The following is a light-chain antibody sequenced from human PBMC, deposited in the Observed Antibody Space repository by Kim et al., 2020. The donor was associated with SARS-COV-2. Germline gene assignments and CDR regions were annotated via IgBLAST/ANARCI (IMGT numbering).Light chain of an antibody. J-gene: IGLJ2*01. V-gene: IGLV3-19*01. CDR2: VKN. CDR3: NSRDSSGNHVV. Sequence: AVGQTVRITGQRESLRSYYASWYQQKPGQAPVLVIYVKNNRPSGIPDRFSGSSSGNTASLTITGAQAEDEADYYCNSRDSSGNHVVFGRGTQLTVL. CDR1: SLRSYY.